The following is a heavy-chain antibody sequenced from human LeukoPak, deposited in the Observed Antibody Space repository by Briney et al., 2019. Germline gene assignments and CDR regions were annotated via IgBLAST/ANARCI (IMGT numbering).Heavy chain of an antibody. D-gene: IGHD2-21*02. V-gene: IGHV3-66*01. CDR1: GFTFSAHW. CDR3: ARVAPLLYYFDY. Sequence: GGSLRLSCAASGFTFSAHWMSWVRQAPGKGLVWVSVIYSGGSTDYADSVKGRFTISRDNSKKMVYLQMNSLRVEDTAVYYCARVAPLLYYFDYWGQGTLVTVSS. J-gene: IGHJ4*02. CDR2: IYSGGST.